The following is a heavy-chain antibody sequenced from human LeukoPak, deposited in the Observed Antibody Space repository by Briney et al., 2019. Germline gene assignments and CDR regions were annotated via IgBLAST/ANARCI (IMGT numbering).Heavy chain of an antibody. D-gene: IGHD3-22*01. J-gene: IGHJ4*02. Sequence: GASVKVSCKASGYTFTGYYMHWVRQAPGQGLEWMGWINPNSGGTNYAQKFQGRVTMTRDMSTSTVYMELSSLRSEDTAVYYCARGGAPDYYDSSGYLNWGQGTLVTVSS. CDR1: GYTFTGYY. V-gene: IGHV1-2*02. CDR2: INPNSGGT. CDR3: ARGGAPDYYDSSGYLN.